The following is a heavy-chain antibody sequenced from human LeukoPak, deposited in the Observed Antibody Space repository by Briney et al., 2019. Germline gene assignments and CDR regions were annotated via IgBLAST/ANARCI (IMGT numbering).Heavy chain of an antibody. CDR2: MDYSGTS. Sequence: SETLSLTFPFSGGSNRYRGYYWGWVRQPPGKGLEWIGSMDYSGTSYYNPSPSLKSRVIVSVDTAKSQSSLKLNSVTAADSAMYHCERSSAGRVDYWGQGILVIVSS. V-gene: IGHV4-39*01. D-gene: IGHD6-6*01. CDR3: ERSSAGRVDY. CDR1: GGSNRYRGYY. J-gene: IGHJ4*02.